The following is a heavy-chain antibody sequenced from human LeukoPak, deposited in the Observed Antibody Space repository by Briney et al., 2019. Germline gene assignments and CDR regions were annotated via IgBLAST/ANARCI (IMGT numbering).Heavy chain of an antibody. J-gene: IGHJ5*02. Sequence: SETLSLTCAVYGGSFSGYYWSWIRQPPGKGLECIGEINHSGSTNYNPSLKSRVTISVDTSKNQFSLKLTSVTAADTAVYHCARDRRAGQSGYWFDPWGQGTLVTVSS. CDR2: INHSGST. CDR1: GGSFSGYY. V-gene: IGHV4-34*01. D-gene: IGHD3-22*01. CDR3: ARDRRAGQSGYWFDP.